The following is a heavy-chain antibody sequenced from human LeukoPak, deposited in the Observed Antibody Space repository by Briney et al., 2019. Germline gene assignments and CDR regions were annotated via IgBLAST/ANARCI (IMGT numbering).Heavy chain of an antibody. CDR1: GFTFNSYG. Sequence: GGSLRLSCAASGFTFNSYGMHWVRQAPGKGLEWVAVISYDGSNKYYADSVKGRFTISRDNSKNTLYLQMNSLRAEDTAVYYCAKALMRRGYSYGSFDYWGQGTLVTVSS. V-gene: IGHV3-30*18. D-gene: IGHD5-18*01. CDR3: AKALMRRGYSYGSFDY. CDR2: ISYDGSNK. J-gene: IGHJ4*02.